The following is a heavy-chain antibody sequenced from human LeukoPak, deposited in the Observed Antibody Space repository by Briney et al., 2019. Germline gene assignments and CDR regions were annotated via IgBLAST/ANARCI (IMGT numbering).Heavy chain of an antibody. D-gene: IGHD2-2*01. CDR3: ARATGYCGTSGCYSLDY. CDR2: IYYRGST. CDR1: GGSVSSAGYY. V-gene: IGHV4-31*03. J-gene: IGHJ4*02. Sequence: PSQTLSLTCTVSGGSVSSAGYYWSWIRQHPGKALEWIGYIYYRGSTYFNPSLKSRVTISVDTSANQFSLKLSSVTAADTAFYYCARATGYCGTSGCYSLDYWGQGTLVTVSS.